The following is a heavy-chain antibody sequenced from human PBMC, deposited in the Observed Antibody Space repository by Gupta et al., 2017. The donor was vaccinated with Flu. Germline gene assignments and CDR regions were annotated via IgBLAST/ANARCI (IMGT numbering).Heavy chain of an antibody. J-gene: IGHJ4*02. V-gene: IGHV3-23*01. Sequence: MTWIRQAPGKWLEWVSGISAGGERASYADSVKGRFTISRDNSKNTLFLQMNSLRAEDTAVYFCATHQFYFDSWGQGTLLAVSS. CDR2: ISAGGERA. CDR3: ATHQFYFDS.